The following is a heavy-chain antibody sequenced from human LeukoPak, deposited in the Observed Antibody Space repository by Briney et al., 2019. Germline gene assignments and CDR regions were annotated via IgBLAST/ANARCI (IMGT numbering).Heavy chain of an antibody. CDR1: GFTFTTYG. CDR2: ISGSGDST. V-gene: IGHV3-23*01. Sequence: GGSLRLSCAASGFTFTTYGMHWVRQAPGKGLEWVSAISGSGDSTYYGDSVKGRFTISRDNSKNTLYLQMNSLRAEDTAVYYCAKTRPLDSSSWSHGDYWGQGTLVTVSS. D-gene: IGHD6-13*01. CDR3: AKTRPLDSSSWSHGDY. J-gene: IGHJ4*02.